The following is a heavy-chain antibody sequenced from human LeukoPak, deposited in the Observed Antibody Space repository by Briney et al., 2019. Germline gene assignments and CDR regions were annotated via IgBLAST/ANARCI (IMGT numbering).Heavy chain of an antibody. CDR3: ARELYPGIAVAGYFDY. V-gene: IGHV3-66*01. CDR1: GFTVSSNY. CDR2: IYSGGST. Sequence: GGSLRLSCAASGFTVSSNYMSWVRQAPGKGLEWVSVIYSGGSTYYADSVKGRFTISRDNSKNTLYLQMNSLRAEDTAVYYCARELYPGIAVAGYFDYWGQGTLVTVSS. D-gene: IGHD6-19*01. J-gene: IGHJ4*02.